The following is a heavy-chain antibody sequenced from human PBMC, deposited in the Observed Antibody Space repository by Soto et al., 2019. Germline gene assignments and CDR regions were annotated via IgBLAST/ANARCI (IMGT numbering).Heavy chain of an antibody. CDR3: ARAGTLWFGGSDY. J-gene: IGHJ4*02. CDR2: ISTSSTYI. CDR1: GFTFSSYF. D-gene: IGHD3-10*01. Sequence: EVQLVESGGGLVKPGGSLRLSCAASGFTFSSYFMNWVRQAPGKGLEWVSSISTSSTYIYYADSMKGRFTISRDNAKNSLYLQMDSLRAEDTAVYFCARAGTLWFGGSDYWGQGALVTVSS. V-gene: IGHV3-21*01.